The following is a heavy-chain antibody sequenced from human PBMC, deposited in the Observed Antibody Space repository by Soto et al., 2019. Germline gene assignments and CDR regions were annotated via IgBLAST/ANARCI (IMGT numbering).Heavy chain of an antibody. CDR1: GFTFSSYA. D-gene: IGHD6-19*01. CDR3: AKDGSKKGSGWYQYFDY. CDR2: ISGSGGST. J-gene: IGHJ4*02. Sequence: GGSLRLSCAASGFTFSSYAMSWVRQAPGKGLEWVSAISGSGGSTYYADSVKGRFTISRDNSKNTLYLQMNSLRAEDTAVYYCAKDGSKKGSGWYQYFDYWGQGTLVNVSS. V-gene: IGHV3-23*01.